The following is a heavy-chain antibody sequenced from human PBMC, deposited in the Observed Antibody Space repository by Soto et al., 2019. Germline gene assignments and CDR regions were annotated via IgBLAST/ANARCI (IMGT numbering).Heavy chain of an antibody. Sequence: GGSLRLSCSASGFTFSMFSMHWFRQAPGKGLEYVSGISSNGDSTYYADSVKGRFTISRDNSKNALYLQMSSLRAVDTAVYYCVHPRSTVQIPPTWGQGXLVTVYS. CDR1: GFTFSMFS. J-gene: IGHJ5*02. D-gene: IGHD4-17*01. V-gene: IGHV3-64D*06. CDR3: VHPRSTVQIPPT. CDR2: ISSNGDST.